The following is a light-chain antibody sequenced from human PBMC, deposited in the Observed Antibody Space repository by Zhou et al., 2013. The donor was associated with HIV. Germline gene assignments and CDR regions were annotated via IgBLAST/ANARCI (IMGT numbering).Light chain of an antibody. V-gene: IGKV1-5*03. Sequence: DIQMTQSPSTLSASVGDSVTITCRASQNINTWLAWYQQRPGKAPKLLIYKASTLESGIPSRFSGSGSGTDFSLTISGLQANDSATFSFVKQYHSDPWTFGQGTTLEIK. J-gene: IGKJ1*01. CDR3: KQYHSDPWT. CDR1: QNINTW. CDR2: KAS.